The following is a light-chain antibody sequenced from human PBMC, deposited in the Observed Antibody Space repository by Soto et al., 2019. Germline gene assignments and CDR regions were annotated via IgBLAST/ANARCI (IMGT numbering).Light chain of an antibody. CDR3: QQYNNWWT. Sequence: EIVMTQSPATLSVSPGERATLSCRASQSVSTSLAWYQQKPGQAPRLLISGASTRATGVPARFSGSGSETEFTLTICSLQSEDFAVYYCQQYNNWWTFGQGTKVEIK. V-gene: IGKV3-15*01. CDR1: QSVSTS. J-gene: IGKJ1*01. CDR2: GAS.